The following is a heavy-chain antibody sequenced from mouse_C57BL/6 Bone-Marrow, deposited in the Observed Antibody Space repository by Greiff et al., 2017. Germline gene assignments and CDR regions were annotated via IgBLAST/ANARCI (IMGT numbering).Heavy chain of an antibody. CDR3: TPGVVATDYFDY. J-gene: IGHJ2*01. CDR2: IDPENGDT. D-gene: IGHD1-1*01. Sequence: VQLKESGAELVRPGASVKLSCTASGFNIKDDYMHWVKQRPEQGLEWIGWIDPENGDTEYASKFQGKATITADTSSNTAYLQLSSLTSEDTAVYYCTPGVVATDYFDYWGQGTTLTVSS. V-gene: IGHV14-4*01. CDR1: GFNIKDDY.